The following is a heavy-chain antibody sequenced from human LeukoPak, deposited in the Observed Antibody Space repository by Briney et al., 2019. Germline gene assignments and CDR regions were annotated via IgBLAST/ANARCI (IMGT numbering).Heavy chain of an antibody. CDR3: ARHVVSFNWFDP. CDR2: IYYSGST. D-gene: IGHD2-2*01. CDR1: GGSISNYY. V-gene: IGHV4-59*08. J-gene: IGHJ5*02. Sequence: SETLSLTCTVSGGSISNYYWSWIRQPPGKGLEWIGYIYYSGSTNYNPSLKSRVTISVDTSKNQFSLKLGSVTAADTAVYYCARHVVSFNWFDPWGQGTLVTVSS.